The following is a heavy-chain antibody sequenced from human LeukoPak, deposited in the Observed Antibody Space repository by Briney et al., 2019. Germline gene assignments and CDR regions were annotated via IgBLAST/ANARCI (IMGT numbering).Heavy chain of an antibody. V-gene: IGHV3-49*04. CDR1: GFTFGDYA. D-gene: IGHD6-19*01. J-gene: IGHJ4*02. Sequence: GESLSLSCTVSGFTFGDYAMSWVRQAPGKGREGVGFIRSKAYGGTTEYAASVKGRFTISRDDSKSIAYPQMNSLKTEDTAVYDCIGYSSGWSSSFDYWGEGTLVTVCS. CDR3: IGYSSGWSSSFDY. CDR2: IRSKAYGGTT.